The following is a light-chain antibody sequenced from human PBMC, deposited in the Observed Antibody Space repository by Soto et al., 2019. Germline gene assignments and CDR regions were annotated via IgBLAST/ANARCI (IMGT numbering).Light chain of an antibody. CDR3: QQSYSTPLT. J-gene: IGKJ4*01. CDR1: QSISSY. Sequence: DIQMTQSPSSLSASVGDRVTITCRASQSISSYLNWYQQKPGKATKLLIYAASSLQSGVPSRFSDSGSGTDFTLTISSMQPEDFATYYCQQSYSTPLTFGGGTKVQI. V-gene: IGKV1-39*01. CDR2: AAS.